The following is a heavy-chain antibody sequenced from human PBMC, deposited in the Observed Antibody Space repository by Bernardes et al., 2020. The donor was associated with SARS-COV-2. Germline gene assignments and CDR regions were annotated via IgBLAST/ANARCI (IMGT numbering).Heavy chain of an antibody. CDR1: GYTFNSYG. D-gene: IGHD3-3*01. Sequence: SGKVSCKASGYTFNSYGLSWVRQAPGQGLEWLGWISAYNGNTNYAQKLQGRVTMTTDTSTSTAYMELRSLRSDDTAVYYCARLGWSGYYPPYYFDYWGQGTLVTVSS. V-gene: IGHV1-18*04. CDR2: ISAYNGNT. CDR3: ARLGWSGYYPPYYFDY. J-gene: IGHJ4*02.